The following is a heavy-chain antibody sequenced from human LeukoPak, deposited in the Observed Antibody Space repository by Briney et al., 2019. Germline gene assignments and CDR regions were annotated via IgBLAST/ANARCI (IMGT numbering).Heavy chain of an antibody. V-gene: IGHV3-48*01. J-gene: IGHJ4*02. CDR1: LFTFSLYS. CDR2: ITNSSSTI. D-gene: IGHD2/OR15-2a*01. CDR3: ATAKNYY. Sequence: GVTLRLLCAASLFTFSLYSMIWVPQAPAKGLECVSYITNSSSTILYADSVKRRFTTSRHNPEISLFLQINTLISEHTSVYYCATAKNYYWGQGTLVTVSS.